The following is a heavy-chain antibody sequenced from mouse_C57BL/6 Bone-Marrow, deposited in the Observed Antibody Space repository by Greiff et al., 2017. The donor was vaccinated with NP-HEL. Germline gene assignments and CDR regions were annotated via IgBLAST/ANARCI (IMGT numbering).Heavy chain of an antibody. CDR2: INPSTGGT. CDR1: GYSFTGYY. V-gene: IGHV1-42*01. CDR3: ARSDYYGRNWYFDV. J-gene: IGHJ1*03. D-gene: IGHD1-1*01. Sequence: VQLKESGPELVKPGASVKISCKASGYSFTGYYMNWVKQSPEKSLEWIGEINPSTGGTTYNQKFKAKATLTVDKSSSTAYMQLKSLTSEDSAVYYCARSDYYGRNWYFDVWGTGTTVTVSS.